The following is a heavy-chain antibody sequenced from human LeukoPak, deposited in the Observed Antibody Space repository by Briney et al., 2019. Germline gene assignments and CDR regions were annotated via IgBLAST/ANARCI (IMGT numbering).Heavy chain of an antibody. Sequence: ASVKVSCKASGHTFTVYYMQWVRHAAGQGLEWMGWINPNSGGTNYAQKFEGRVIMTRDTSISTAYMELSRLRTDDAGVYFCARVYDILTGYYSAIYGYWGQGTLVTVSS. CDR2: INPNSGGT. CDR3: ARVYDILTGYYSAIYGY. D-gene: IGHD3-9*01. J-gene: IGHJ4*02. CDR1: GHTFTVYY. V-gene: IGHV1-2*02.